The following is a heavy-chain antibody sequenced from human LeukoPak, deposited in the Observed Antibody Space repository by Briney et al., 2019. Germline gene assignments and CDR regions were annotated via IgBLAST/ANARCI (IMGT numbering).Heavy chain of an antibody. V-gene: IGHV4-30-4*08. CDR3: ARQKRNSSGWYGNY. J-gene: IGHJ4*02. D-gene: IGHD6-19*01. Sequence: NPSQTLSLTCTVSGGSISSGDYYWSWIRQPPGKGLEWIGYIYYSGTTYYNPSLKSRTTISIDTSTTQFSLKLSSVTAADTAVYYCARQKRNSSGWYGNYWGQRTLVTVSS. CDR1: GGSISSGDYY. CDR2: IYYSGTT.